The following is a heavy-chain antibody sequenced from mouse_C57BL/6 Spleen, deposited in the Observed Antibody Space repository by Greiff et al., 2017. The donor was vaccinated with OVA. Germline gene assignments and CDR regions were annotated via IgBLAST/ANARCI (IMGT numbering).Heavy chain of an antibody. V-gene: IGHV1-53*01. Sequence: QVQLKESGTELVKPGASVKLSCKASGYTFTSYWMHWVKQRPGQGLEWIGNINPSNGGTNYNEKFKSKATLTVDKSSSTAYMQLSSLTSEDSAVYYCARSGMITNYYAMDYWGQGTSVTVSS. D-gene: IGHD2-4*01. CDR3: ARSGMITNYYAMDY. CDR1: GYTFTSYW. CDR2: INPSNGGT. J-gene: IGHJ4*01.